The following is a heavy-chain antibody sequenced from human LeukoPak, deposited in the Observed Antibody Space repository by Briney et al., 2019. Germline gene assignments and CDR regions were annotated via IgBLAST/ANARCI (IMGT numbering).Heavy chain of an antibody. CDR2: ISAYNGNT. CDR3: ARDTLWFGEFDY. Sequence: VASVKVSCKASGGTFSSYAISWVRQAPGQGLEWMGWISAYNGNTNYAQKLQGRVTMTTDTSTSTAYMELRSLRSDDTAVYYCARDTLWFGEFDYWGQGTLVTVSS. CDR1: GGTFSSYA. J-gene: IGHJ4*02. V-gene: IGHV1-18*01. D-gene: IGHD3-10*01.